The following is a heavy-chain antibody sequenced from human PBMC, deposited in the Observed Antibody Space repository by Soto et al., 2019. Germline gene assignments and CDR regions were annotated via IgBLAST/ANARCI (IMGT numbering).Heavy chain of an antibody. J-gene: IGHJ6*02. V-gene: IGHV4-31*03. CDR3: ARVSVVGRIDYYYGMDV. Sequence: LSLTCTVSGGSISSANYYWNWIRQHPGKGLEWIGYINYRGSTHYNPSLKSRVTISVDTSKDQFSLKLTSVTAADTAVYYCARVSVVGRIDYYYGMDVWGQGTTVTVSS. CDR2: INYRGST. CDR1: GGSISSANYY. D-gene: IGHD6-19*01.